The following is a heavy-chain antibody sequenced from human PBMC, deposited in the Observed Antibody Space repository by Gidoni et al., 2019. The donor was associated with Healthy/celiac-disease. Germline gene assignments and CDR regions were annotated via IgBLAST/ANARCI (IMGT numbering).Heavy chain of an antibody. CDR1: GGTFSSYA. Sequence: QVQLVQSGAEVKKPGSSVKVSCKASGGTFSSYAISWVRHAPGQGLEWMGGIIPIFGTANYAQKFQGRVTITADESTSTAYMELSSLRSEDTAVYYCAGHSTVDIVVVVAARGDYYYYGMDVWGQGTTVTVSS. CDR3: AGHSTVDIVVVVAARGDYYYYGMDV. D-gene: IGHD2-15*01. J-gene: IGHJ6*02. CDR2: IIPIFGTA. V-gene: IGHV1-69*01.